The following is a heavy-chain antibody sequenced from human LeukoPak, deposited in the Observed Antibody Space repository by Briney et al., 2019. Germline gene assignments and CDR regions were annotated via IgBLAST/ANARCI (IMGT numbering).Heavy chain of an antibody. D-gene: IGHD3-22*01. J-gene: IGHJ4*02. Sequence: ASLTVSCTASGYTFTSNGISWGRHAPGPGHEWMGWSSAYNGNTNYAQKLQGRVTMTTDTSTSTAYMELRRLRSDDTAVYYCARDDYYDGSGYYPFDYWGQGTLVTVSS. CDR3: ARDDYYDGSGYYPFDY. CDR2: SSAYNGNT. CDR1: GYTFTSNG. V-gene: IGHV1-18*01.